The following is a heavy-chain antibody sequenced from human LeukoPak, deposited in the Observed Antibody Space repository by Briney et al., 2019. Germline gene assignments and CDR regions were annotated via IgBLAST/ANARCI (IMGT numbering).Heavy chain of an antibody. CDR1: GFTFSDYY. CDR3: ARPLTGTTTVFDY. Sequence: GGSLRLSCAASGFTFSDYYMSWIRQAPGKGLEWVSYISGSGGTIYYADSVKGRFILSRDNAKNSLYLQMNSLGAEDTAVYYCARPLTGTTTVFDYWGQGTLVTVSS. V-gene: IGHV3-11*04. CDR2: ISGSGGTI. J-gene: IGHJ4*02. D-gene: IGHD1-7*01.